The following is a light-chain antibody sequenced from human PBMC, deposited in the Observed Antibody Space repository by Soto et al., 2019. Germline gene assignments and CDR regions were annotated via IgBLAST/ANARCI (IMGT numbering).Light chain of an antibody. Sequence: QSALTQPASVSGSPGQSITISCTGTSSDIGGYNYVSWYQQHPGKAPKLMIYEVSKRPSGVSNRFSGSKSGNTASLTISGLHAENEADYYCSSWARSLYVFGNGTKVTVL. V-gene: IGLV2-14*01. CDR3: SSWARSLYV. J-gene: IGLJ1*01. CDR1: SSDIGGYNY. CDR2: EVS.